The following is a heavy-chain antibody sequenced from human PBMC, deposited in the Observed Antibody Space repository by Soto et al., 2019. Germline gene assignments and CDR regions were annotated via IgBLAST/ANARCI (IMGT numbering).Heavy chain of an antibody. Sequence: VQLVQSGAEVKKPGSSVKVSWRASEATFRSYAFTWVRQAPGQGLEWMGGISPISGSTIYARQLQGRVTSAADDSASTSYMELNGLSSEDTAVNYGAGDDGVYALYGMGVWWQGTTVTVSS. CDR2: ISPISGST. CDR3: AGDDGVYALYGMGV. V-gene: IGHV1-69*01. J-gene: IGHJ6*01. CDR1: EATFRSYA. D-gene: IGHD3-10*01.